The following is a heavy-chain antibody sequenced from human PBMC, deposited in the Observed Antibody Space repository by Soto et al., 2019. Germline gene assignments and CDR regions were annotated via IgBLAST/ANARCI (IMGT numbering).Heavy chain of an antibody. CDR2: IYYSGST. J-gene: IGHJ5*02. CDR1: GGSISSGGYY. V-gene: IGHV4-31*03. CDR3: ARSGSP. D-gene: IGHD1-26*01. Sequence: QVQLQESGPGLVKPSQTLSLTCTVSGGSISSGGYYWSWIRQHPGKGLEWIGYIYYSGSTYYNPSIQRRVTTAVDTSKNHFSLKLSSVTAAATAVYYCARSGSPWGQGTLVTVSS.